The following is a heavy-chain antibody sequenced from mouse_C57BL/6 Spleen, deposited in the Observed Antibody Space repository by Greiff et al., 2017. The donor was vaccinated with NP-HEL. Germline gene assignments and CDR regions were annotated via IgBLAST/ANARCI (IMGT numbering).Heavy chain of an antibody. CDR1: GFTFSSYA. V-gene: IGHV5-4*01. CDR3: ARDQEVPFAY. D-gene: IGHD3-2*02. J-gene: IGHJ3*01. CDR2: ISDGGSYT. Sequence: EVKVVESGGGLVKPGGSLKLSCAASGFTFSSYAMSWVRQTPEKRLEWVATISDGGSYTYYPDNVKGRFTISRDNAKNNLYLQMSHLKSEDTAMYYCARDQEVPFAYWGQGTLVTVSA.